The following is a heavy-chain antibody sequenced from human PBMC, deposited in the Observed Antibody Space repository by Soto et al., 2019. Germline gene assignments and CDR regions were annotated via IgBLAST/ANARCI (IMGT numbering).Heavy chain of an antibody. CDR3: ARESAGFFWSGYYPFDS. CDR2: INHSGST. CDR1: GGSLSNNY. Sequence: SETLSLTGAVYGGSLSNNYWSWIRQPPGKGLEWIGEINHSGSTNYNPSLKSRVTISVDTPKNQFSLKLSSVTAADTAVYYCARESAGFFWSGYYPFDSWGQGTLVTVSS. V-gene: IGHV4-34*01. J-gene: IGHJ4*02. D-gene: IGHD3-3*01.